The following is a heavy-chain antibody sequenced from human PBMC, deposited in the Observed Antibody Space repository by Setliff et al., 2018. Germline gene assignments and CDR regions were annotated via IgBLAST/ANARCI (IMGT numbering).Heavy chain of an antibody. D-gene: IGHD4-17*01. CDR3: VRVGREYGDSGGHDAFRK. CDR2: IYSDGRS. CDR1: GASVIHYY. J-gene: IGHJ1*01. Sequence: PSETLSLTCNVYGASVIHYYWNWIRQSAGEGLEWLGRIYSDGRSSYNPSLKSRISMSLDASKNEIFLKMSSLTAADTARYYCVRVGREYGDSGGHDAFRKWGQGKMVTVSS. V-gene: IGHV4-4*07.